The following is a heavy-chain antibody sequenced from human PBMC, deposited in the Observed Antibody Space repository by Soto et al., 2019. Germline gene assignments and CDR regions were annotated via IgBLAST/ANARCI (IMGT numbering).Heavy chain of an antibody. D-gene: IGHD5-18*01. J-gene: IGHJ4*02. CDR3: AKVTDSYGHKSDYFDY. V-gene: IGHV3-30*18. CDR1: GFTFSSYG. Sequence: GGSLRLSCAASGFTFSSYGMHWVRQAPGKGLEWVAVISYDGSNKYYADSVKGRFTISRDNSKNTLYLQMNSLRAEDTAVYYCAKVTDSYGHKSDYFDYWGQGTLVTVSS. CDR2: ISYDGSNK.